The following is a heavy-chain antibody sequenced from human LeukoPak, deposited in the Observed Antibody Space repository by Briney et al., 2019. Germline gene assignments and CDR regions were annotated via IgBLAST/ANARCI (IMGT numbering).Heavy chain of an antibody. CDR2: INTNSGNP. CDR3: ARVVDYYDSSGPRGWDAFDI. V-gene: IGHV7-4-1*02. CDR1: GYTFTTYA. Sequence: GASVKLSCKPSGYTFTTYAMNCVRQAPGHRLESMRWINTNSGNPTYAQGFTGRFVFSLDTSVSTAYLQISSLKDEDTVVYYCARVVDYYDSSGPRGWDAFDIWGQGTMVTVSS. D-gene: IGHD3-22*01. J-gene: IGHJ3*02.